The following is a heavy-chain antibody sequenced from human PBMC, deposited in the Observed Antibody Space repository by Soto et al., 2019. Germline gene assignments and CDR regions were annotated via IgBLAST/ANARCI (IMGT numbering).Heavy chain of an antibody. CDR2: IKSDGSST. V-gene: IGHV3-74*01. D-gene: IGHD6-6*01. J-gene: IGHJ4*02. CDR1: GFTFSTYW. CDR3: ARVPEAGRPLFDY. Sequence: GSLRLSCAASGFTFSTYWMHWVRQAPGKGLVWVSRIKSDGSSTTYADSVKGRFTISRDNSKNTLYLQLNSLRAEDTAVYYCARVPEAGRPLFDYWGQGALVTVSS.